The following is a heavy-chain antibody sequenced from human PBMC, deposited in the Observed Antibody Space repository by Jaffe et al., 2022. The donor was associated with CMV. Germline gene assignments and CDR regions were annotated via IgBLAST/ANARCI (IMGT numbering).Heavy chain of an antibody. CDR3: ASTLLPTHEIDY. CDR1: GFTFSSYS. CDR2: ISSSSSYI. J-gene: IGHJ4*02. V-gene: IGHV3-21*01. Sequence: EVQLVESGGGLVKPGGSLRLSCAASGFTFSSYSMNWVRQAPGKGLEWVSSISSSSSYIYYADSVKGRFTISRDNAKNSLYLQMNSLRAEDTAVYYCASTLLPTHEIDYWGQGTLVTVSS.